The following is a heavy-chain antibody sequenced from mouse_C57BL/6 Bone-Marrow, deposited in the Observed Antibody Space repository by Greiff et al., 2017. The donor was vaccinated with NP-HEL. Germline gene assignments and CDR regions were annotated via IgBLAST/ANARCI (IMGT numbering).Heavy chain of an antibody. V-gene: IGHV1-81*01. J-gene: IGHJ1*03. CDR1: GYTFTSYG. CDR3: ARRKGITTVVEYFDV. Sequence: VKLVESGAELARPGASVKLSCKASGYTFTSYGISWVKQRTGQGLEWIGEIYPRSGNTYYNEKFKGKATLTADKSSSTAYMELRSLTSEDSAVYFCARRKGITTVVEYFDVWGTGTTVTVSS. CDR2: IYPRSGNT. D-gene: IGHD1-1*01.